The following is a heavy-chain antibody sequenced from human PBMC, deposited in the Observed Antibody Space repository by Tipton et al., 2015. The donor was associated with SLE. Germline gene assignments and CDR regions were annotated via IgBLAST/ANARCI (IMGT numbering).Heavy chain of an antibody. CDR2: IYNSGST. Sequence: TLSLTCTVSGGSISRYYWSWIRQPPGKGLEWIGYIYNSGSTYYNPSLKSRVTISVDTSKNQFSLKLSSVTAADTAVYYCARDVAAEFDYWGQGTTVTVSS. CDR3: ARDVAAEFDY. V-gene: IGHV4-4*08. J-gene: IGHJ4*03. D-gene: IGHD6-13*01. CDR1: GGSISRYY.